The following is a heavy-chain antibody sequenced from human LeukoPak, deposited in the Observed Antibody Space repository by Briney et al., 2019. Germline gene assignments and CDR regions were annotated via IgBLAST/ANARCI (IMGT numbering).Heavy chain of an antibody. Sequence: GGSLRLSCAASGFTFSTYAMSWVRQAPGKGLEWVSAISGSDDSTYYADSVKSRFTISRDNSKNTLYLQMNGLRAEDTAVYYCAKPSSSWFDYWGQGTLVTVSS. V-gene: IGHV3-23*01. J-gene: IGHJ5*01. CDR1: GFTFSTYA. D-gene: IGHD6-13*01. CDR2: ISGSDDST. CDR3: AKPSSSWFDY.